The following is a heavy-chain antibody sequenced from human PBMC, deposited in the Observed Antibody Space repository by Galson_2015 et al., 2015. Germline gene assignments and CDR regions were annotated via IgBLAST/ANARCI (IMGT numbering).Heavy chain of an antibody. CDR1: GFTFSSYD. J-gene: IGHJ4*02. CDR3: ARDRGSYSNFDY. CDR2: IGTAGDT. D-gene: IGHD1-26*01. V-gene: IGHV3-13*01. Sequence: SLRLSCAASGFTFSSYDMHWVRQATGKGLEWVSAIGTAGDTYYPGSVKGRFTISRENAKNSLYLQMNSLRAEDTAVYYCARDRGSYSNFDYWGQGTLVTVSS.